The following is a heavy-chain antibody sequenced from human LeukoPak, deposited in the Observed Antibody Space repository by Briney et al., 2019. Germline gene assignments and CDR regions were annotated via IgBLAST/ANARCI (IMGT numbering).Heavy chain of an antibody. Sequence: GGSLRLSCAASGFTFSSYWMHWVRQAPGKGLVWVSRINTDGSSTSYADSVKGRFTISRDNAKNTLYLQMNSLRAEDTAVYYCAKSISVAVAASDYWGQGTLVTVSS. CDR3: AKSISVAVAASDY. J-gene: IGHJ4*02. CDR1: GFTFSSYW. D-gene: IGHD6-19*01. CDR2: INTDGSST. V-gene: IGHV3-74*01.